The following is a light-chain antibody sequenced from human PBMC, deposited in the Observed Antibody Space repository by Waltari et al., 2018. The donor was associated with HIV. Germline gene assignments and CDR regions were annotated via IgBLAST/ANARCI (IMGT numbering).Light chain of an antibody. CDR3: QQYNDWPPIT. V-gene: IGKV3-15*01. J-gene: IGKJ5*01. CDR1: QSVGRN. CDR2: GAS. Sequence: EIGLTQSPATVSVSPGERATLSCRASQSVGRNLAWYQQKPGQAPRLVIYGASTRASGIPARFSGSGSGTEFTLTISSLQSEDFAVYYCQQYNDWPPITFGQGTRLEIK.